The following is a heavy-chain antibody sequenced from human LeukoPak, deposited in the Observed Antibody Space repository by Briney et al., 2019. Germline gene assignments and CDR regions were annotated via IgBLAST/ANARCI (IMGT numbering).Heavy chain of an antibody. CDR2: ISDSGGST. D-gene: IGHD1-14*01. V-gene: IGHV3-23*01. CDR3: AKRTPHEGGDA. CDR1: GFTFSSYA. Sequence: PGGSLRPSCAASGFTFSSYAMSWVRQAPGKGLEWVSSISDSGGSTYYADSVKGRFTLSRDNSKTTLYLQMNTLRAEDTAVYYCAKRTPHEGGDAWGQGTLVTVSS. J-gene: IGHJ5*02.